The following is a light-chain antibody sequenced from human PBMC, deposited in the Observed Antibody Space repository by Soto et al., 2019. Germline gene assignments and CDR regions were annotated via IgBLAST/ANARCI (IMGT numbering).Light chain of an antibody. CDR3: QQYGSLSWT. CDR2: GAS. Sequence: EILMTQSASTLSVSAGERVTLSWGASQSVSSYLAWYQQKHGQPPRLLIFGASGRATGIPDRFSGSGYGTDFNLTISRLETEDFAVYYCQQYGSLSWTFGQGTKVDIK. V-gene: IGKV3-20*01. J-gene: IGKJ1*01. CDR1: QSVSSY.